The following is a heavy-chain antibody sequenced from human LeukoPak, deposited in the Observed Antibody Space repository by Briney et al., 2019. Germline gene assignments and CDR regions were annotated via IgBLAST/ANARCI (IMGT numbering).Heavy chain of an antibody. J-gene: IGHJ4*02. CDR1: GGSISSGGYY. D-gene: IGHD6-6*01. CDR3: ARTGSGEVEYSSSQPFRYFDY. CDR2: INHSGST. Sequence: PSETLSLTCTVSGGSISSGGYYWSWIRQPPGKGLEWIGEINHSGSTNYNPSLKSRVTISVDTSKNQFSLKLSSVTAADTAVYYCARTGSGEVEYSSSQPFRYFDYWGQGTLVTVSS. V-gene: IGHV4-39*07.